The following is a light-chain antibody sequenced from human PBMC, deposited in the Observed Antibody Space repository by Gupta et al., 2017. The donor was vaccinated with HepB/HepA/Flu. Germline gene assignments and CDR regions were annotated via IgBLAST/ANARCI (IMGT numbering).Light chain of an antibody. J-gene: IGKJ4*01. V-gene: IGKV1-39*01. CDR1: QNINNY. CDR3: QQSYSTPLT. Sequence: DIQMTQSPSSLSASVGDRVTITCRASQNINNYLNWYQQKPGKAPKILIYAASSLQSGVPLRFSGSGSGTDFTLTISSLQPEDFATYYCQQSYSTPLTFGGGTKVEIK. CDR2: AAS.